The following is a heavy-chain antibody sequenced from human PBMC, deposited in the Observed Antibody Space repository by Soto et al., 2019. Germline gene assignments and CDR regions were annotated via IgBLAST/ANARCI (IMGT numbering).Heavy chain of an antibody. CDR3: ARGGHRDYDSSGYYPFDY. V-gene: IGHV1-69*01. D-gene: IGHD3-22*01. J-gene: IGHJ4*02. CDR2: IIPIFGTA. Sequence: QVQLVQSGAEVKKPGSSVKVSCKASGGTFSSYAISWVRQAPGQGLEWMGGIIPIFGTANSAQKFQGRVTITADESTSTAYMELSSLRSEDTAVYYCARGGHRDYDSSGYYPFDYWGQGTLVTVSS. CDR1: GGTFSSYA.